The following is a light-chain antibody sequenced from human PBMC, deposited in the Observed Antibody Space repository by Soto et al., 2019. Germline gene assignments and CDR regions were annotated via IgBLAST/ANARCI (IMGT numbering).Light chain of an antibody. CDR2: EVT. J-gene: IGLJ1*01. Sequence: QSALTQPPSASGSPGQSVTISCTGTSSDVGGSDYVSWYQQHPGKAPKLMIYEVTIRPSGVSDRFSGSKSGNTASLTVSGLQAEDEADYYCSSYTGGNPSYVFGTGTKLTVL. CDR3: SSYTGGNPSYV. V-gene: IGLV2-8*01. CDR1: SSDVGGSDY.